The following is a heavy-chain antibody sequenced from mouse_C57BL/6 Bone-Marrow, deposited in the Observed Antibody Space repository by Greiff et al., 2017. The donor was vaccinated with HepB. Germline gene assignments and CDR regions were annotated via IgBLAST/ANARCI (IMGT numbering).Heavy chain of an antibody. D-gene: IGHD1-1*01. CDR2: IRNKANGYTT. CDR1: GFTFTDYY. J-gene: IGHJ2*01. V-gene: IGHV7-3*01. CDR3: ARYTTTGNFDY. Sequence: EVKLQESGGGLVQPGGSLSLSCAASGFTFTDYYMSWVRQPPGKALEWLGFIRNKANGYTTEYSASVKGRFTISRDNSQSILYLQMNALRAEDSATYYCARYTTTGNFDYWGQGTTLTVSS.